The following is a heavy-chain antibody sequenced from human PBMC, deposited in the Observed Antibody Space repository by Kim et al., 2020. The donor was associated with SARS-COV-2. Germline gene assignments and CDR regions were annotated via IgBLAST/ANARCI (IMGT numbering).Heavy chain of an antibody. CDR1: GYTLTGLS. J-gene: IGHJ4*02. CDR3: ATTRTPEWLAAFDY. D-gene: IGHD6-19*01. CDR2: FDPEDGET. Sequence: ASVKVSCKVSGYTLTGLSMHWVRQAPGKGLEWMGGFDPEDGETIYAQKFQGRVTMTEDTSTDTAYMELSSLRSEDTAVYYCATTRTPEWLAAFDYWGQGTLVTVSS. V-gene: IGHV1-24*01.